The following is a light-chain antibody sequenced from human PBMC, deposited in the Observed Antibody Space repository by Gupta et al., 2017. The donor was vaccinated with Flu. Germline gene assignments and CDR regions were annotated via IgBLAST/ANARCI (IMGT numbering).Light chain of an antibody. CDR2: EVN. CDR1: SSDVGGYKY. J-gene: IGLJ1*01. CDR3: CSYTSDITHV. V-gene: IGLV2-14*01. Sequence: QSALTQPASVSGSPGQSITISCTGTSSDVGGYKYVSWYQQHPGKAPKLMIYEVNNRPSGVSNRFSGSKSGNTASLTISGRQAEDEADYYCCSYTSDITHVFGTGTKVTVL.